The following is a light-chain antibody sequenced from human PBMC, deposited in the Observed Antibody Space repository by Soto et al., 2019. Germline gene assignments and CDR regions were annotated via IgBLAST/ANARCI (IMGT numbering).Light chain of an antibody. CDR3: SSYTTRGHWV. CDR2: EVI. CDR1: GGDVGGYNY. V-gene: IGLV2-14*01. J-gene: IGLJ3*02. Sequence: QSVLTQPASVSGSPGQSITITCAGTGGDVGGYNYFSWYQQHPGKAPKLMIYEVIRQPSGVSNRFSGSMSGNTASLTISTLQAEAEGEYYCSSYTTRGHWVFGAGTKLTVL.